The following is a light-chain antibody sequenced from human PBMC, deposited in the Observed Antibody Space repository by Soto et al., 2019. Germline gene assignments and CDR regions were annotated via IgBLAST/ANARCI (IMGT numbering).Light chain of an antibody. Sequence: DIQMTQSPSSVSASVGDRVTITCRASQDVSTWLAWYQHKPGKAPNLLIHDTSILQSGVPSRFSGSGSGTDFTLTISCLQSEDFATYYCQQHYSFPPTFGQGTKVDIK. CDR1: QDVSTW. V-gene: IGKV1-12*01. CDR3: QQHYSFPPT. CDR2: DTS. J-gene: IGKJ1*01.